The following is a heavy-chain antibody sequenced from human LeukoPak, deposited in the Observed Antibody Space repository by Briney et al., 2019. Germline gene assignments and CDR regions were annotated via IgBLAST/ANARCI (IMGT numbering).Heavy chain of an antibody. V-gene: IGHV1-24*01. CDR1: GYTLTELS. Sequence: ASVKVSCKVSGYTLTELSMHWVRQAPGKGLEWMGGFDPEDGETIYAQKFQGRVTMTEDTSTDTAYMELSSLRSEDTAVYYCATDRSILTGYKRRDYYDYWGQGTLVTVSS. D-gene: IGHD3-9*01. CDR2: FDPEDGET. J-gene: IGHJ4*02. CDR3: ATDRSILTGYKRRDYYDY.